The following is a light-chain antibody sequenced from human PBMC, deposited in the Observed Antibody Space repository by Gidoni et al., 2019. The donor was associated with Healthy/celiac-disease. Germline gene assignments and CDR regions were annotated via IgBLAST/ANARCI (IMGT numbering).Light chain of an antibody. CDR3: QQSYSTRWT. J-gene: IGKJ1*01. CDR2: AAS. Sequence: DIQMTKSPSSLSASVGDRVTITCRASQSINRYLNWYQQKPGKAPKLLIYAASSLQSGVPSMFSGSGSGTHFTLTISSLQPEDFATYYCQQSYSTRWTFGQGTKVEIK. V-gene: IGKV1-39*01. CDR1: QSINRY.